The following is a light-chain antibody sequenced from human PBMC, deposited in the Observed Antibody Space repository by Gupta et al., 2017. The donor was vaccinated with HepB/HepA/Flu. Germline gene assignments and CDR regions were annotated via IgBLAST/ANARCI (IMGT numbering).Light chain of an antibody. J-gene: IGKJ4*01. V-gene: IGKV1-39*01. CDR1: QSISSY. CDR2: AAS. Sequence: DIQMTQSPPSLSASVGDRVTITCRASQSISSYLNWYQQKPGKAPKLLIYAASSLQSGVPSRFSGGGSGTDFTLTISSLQPEDFATYYCQQSDSTPFTFGGGTKVEIK. CDR3: QQSDSTPFT.